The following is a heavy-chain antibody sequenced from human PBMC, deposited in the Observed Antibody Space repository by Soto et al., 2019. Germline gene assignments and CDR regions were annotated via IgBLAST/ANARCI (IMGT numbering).Heavy chain of an antibody. J-gene: IGHJ4*02. CDR2: VSAYNGYT. CDR3: ARGTSIAVPKGP. D-gene: IGHD3-3*02. Sequence: QVQLVQFGAEVKKPGASVKVSCKGSGFTFSNYGFNWVRQAPGQGLEWVGWVSAYNGYTKSAQNFQDRLIMTTDTSTNTAYMELRGLRPDDTALYYCARGTSIAVPKGPWGQGTLVTVSS. CDR1: GFTFSNYG. V-gene: IGHV1-18*01.